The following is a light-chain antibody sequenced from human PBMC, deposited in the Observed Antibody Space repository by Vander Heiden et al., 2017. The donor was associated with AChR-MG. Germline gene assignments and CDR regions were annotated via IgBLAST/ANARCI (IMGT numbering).Light chain of an antibody. CDR1: SSNIGAGYD. CDR2: GNI. J-gene: IGLJ3*02. Sequence: QSVLTQPPSVSAAPVPRSTIPCTGGSSNIGAGYDVHWYQQLPGTAPHLLIYGNISRPSGVPYRFSGAKSGTTASLAITGLQAEDEADYYCQSYDSSRSGWVFGGGTKLTVL. CDR3: QSYDSSRSGWV. V-gene: IGLV1-40*01.